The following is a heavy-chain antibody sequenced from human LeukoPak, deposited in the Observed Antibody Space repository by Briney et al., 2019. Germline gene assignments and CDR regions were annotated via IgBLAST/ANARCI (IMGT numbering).Heavy chain of an antibody. V-gene: IGHV3-23*01. CDR2: TSGSGGST. CDR3: AKDRGRGDCSSTSCLFDY. Sequence: GGSLRLSCAASGFTFSSYAMSWVRQAPGKGLEWVSATSGSGGSTYYADSVKGRFTISRDNSKNTLYLQMNSLRAEDTAVYYCAKDRGRGDCSSTSCLFDYWGQGTLVTLSS. J-gene: IGHJ4*02. CDR1: GFTFSSYA. D-gene: IGHD2-2*01.